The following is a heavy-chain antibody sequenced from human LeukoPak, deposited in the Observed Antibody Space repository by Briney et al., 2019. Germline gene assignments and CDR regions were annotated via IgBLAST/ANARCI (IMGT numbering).Heavy chain of an antibody. V-gene: IGHV3-30*04. J-gene: IGHJ4*02. D-gene: IGHD2-2*01. CDR2: ISYDGSNK. CDR3: AKDYGVPAAHFDY. Sequence: GGSLRLSCAASGFTFSGSAMHWVRQAPGKGLEWVAVISYDGSNKYYADSVKGRFTISRDNSKNTLYLQMNSLRAEDTAVYYCAKDYGVPAAHFDYWGQGTLVTVSS. CDR1: GFTFSGSA.